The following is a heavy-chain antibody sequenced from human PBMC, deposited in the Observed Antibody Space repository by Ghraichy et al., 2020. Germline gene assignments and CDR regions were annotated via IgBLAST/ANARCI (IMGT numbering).Heavy chain of an antibody. D-gene: IGHD3-10*01. CDR3: ARHGVTMVRGVIPRGNYYFDY. CDR1: GGSISSSSYY. Sequence: SETLSLTCTVSGGSISSSSYYWGWIRQPPGKGLEWIGSIYYSGSTYYNPSLKSRVTISVDTSKNQFSLKLSSVTAADTAVYYCARHGVTMVRGVIPRGNYYFDYWGQGTLVTVSS. J-gene: IGHJ4*02. CDR2: IYYSGST. V-gene: IGHV4-39*07.